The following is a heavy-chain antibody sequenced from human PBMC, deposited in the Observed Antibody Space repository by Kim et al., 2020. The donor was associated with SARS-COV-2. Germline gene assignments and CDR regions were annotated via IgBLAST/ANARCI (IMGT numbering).Heavy chain of an antibody. V-gene: IGHV1-3*01. Sequence: ASVKVSCKASGYTFTSYAMHWVRQAPGQRLEWMGWINAGNGNTKYSQKFQGRVTITRDTSASTAYMELSSLRSEDTAVYYCARDGDYDSSGYYQGLDSFDYWGQGTLVTVSS. J-gene: IGHJ4*02. CDR2: INAGNGNT. CDR3: ARDGDYDSSGYYQGLDSFDY. D-gene: IGHD3-22*01. CDR1: GYTFTSYA.